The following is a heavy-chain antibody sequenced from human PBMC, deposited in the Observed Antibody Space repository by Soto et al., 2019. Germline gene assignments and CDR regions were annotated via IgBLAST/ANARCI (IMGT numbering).Heavy chain of an antibody. CDR3: AKAPNLVTHWFDP. V-gene: IGHV3-9*01. CDR1: GITFEEFA. D-gene: IGHD3-9*01. CDR2: INWNSGSI. J-gene: IGHJ5*02. Sequence: EVQLVESGGGLVQPGGSLRLSCAATGITFEEFAIHWVRQAPGKGLEWVSGINWNSGSIGYADSVKGRFTISRDNAKNSLYLHLNSLRAEDTALCYCAKAPNLVTHWFDPWGQGTLVTVSS.